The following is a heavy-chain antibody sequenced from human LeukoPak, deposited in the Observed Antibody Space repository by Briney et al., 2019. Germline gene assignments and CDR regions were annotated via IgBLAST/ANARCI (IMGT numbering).Heavy chain of an antibody. CDR2: INPSGGST. D-gene: IGHD3-3*01. J-gene: IGHJ5*02. V-gene: IGHV1-46*01. CDR1: GYTLTELS. Sequence: GASVKVSCKVSGYTLTELSMHWVRQAPGQGLEWMGIINPSGGSTSYAQKFQGRVTMTRDTSTSTVYMELSSLRSEDTAVYYCARDYDFWSGYYAAWFDPWGQGTLVTVSS. CDR3: ARDYDFWSGYYAAWFDP.